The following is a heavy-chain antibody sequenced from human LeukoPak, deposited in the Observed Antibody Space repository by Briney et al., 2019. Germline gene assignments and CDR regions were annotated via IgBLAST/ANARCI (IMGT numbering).Heavy chain of an antibody. CDR3: ARGDDSSGYYYGF. V-gene: IGHV3-30-3*01. D-gene: IGHD3-22*01. CDR2: ISHDGSNK. Sequence: GRSLRLSCAASGFTLSSYAMHWVRPAPRKGLAWVAVISHDGSNKYYADSVKGRFTISRDNSKNTLYLQMNSLRAEDTAVYYCARGDDSSGYYYGFWGQGTLVTVSS. J-gene: IGHJ4*02. CDR1: GFTLSSYA.